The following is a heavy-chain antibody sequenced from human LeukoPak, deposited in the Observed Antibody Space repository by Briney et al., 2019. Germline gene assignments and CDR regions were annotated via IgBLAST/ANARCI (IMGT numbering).Heavy chain of an antibody. V-gene: IGHV1-3*01. D-gene: IGHD6-13*01. CDR2: INAGNGNT. J-gene: IGHJ4*02. Sequence: ASVKVSCKASGGTFSSYAISWVRQAPGQRLEWMGWINAGNGNTKYSQKFQGRVTITRDTSASTAYMELSSLRSEDTAVYYCARAGSLGSIAAAVWGQGTLVTVSS. CDR1: GGTFSSYA. CDR3: ARAGSLGSIAAAV.